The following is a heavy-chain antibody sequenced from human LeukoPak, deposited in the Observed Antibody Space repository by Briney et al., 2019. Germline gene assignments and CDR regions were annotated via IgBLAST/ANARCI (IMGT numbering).Heavy chain of an antibody. CDR3: AKFDIYYDSSGYGYYLDY. Sequence: HSGGSLRLSCAASGFAFSSYAMSWVRQAPGKGLEWVSSISVSGGSTYYADSVQGRFTIFRDNSKNTLYLQMNNLRAEDTAIYYCAKFDIYYDSSGYGYYLDYWGQGTLVTVSS. V-gene: IGHV3-23*01. J-gene: IGHJ4*02. CDR2: ISVSGGST. CDR1: GFAFSSYA. D-gene: IGHD3-22*01.